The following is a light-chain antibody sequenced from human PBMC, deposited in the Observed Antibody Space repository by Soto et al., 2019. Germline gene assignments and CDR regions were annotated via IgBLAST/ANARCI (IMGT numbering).Light chain of an antibody. CDR3: SSFTDSATLV. CDR2: EVS. Sequence: QSVLTQPASVSGSPGQSITLSCTGTSSDVGAYNYVSWYQQHPGKAPKLMIYEVSNRPSGVSDRFSGSKSGNKASLTISGLQAEDEAYYYCSSFTDSATLVFGGGTKLTVL. J-gene: IGLJ2*01. V-gene: IGLV2-14*01. CDR1: SSDVGAYNY.